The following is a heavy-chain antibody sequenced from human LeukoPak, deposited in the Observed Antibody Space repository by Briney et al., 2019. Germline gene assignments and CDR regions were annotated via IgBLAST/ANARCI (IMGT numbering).Heavy chain of an antibody. V-gene: IGHV1-2*02. D-gene: IGHD2-2*01. Sequence: ASVKVSCKASGYTFTGYYMHWVRQAPGQGLEWMGWINPNSGGTNYAQKFQGRVTMTRDTSISTAYMELSRLRSDDTVVYYCASYRCSSTSCYGGPYYYYYMDVWGKGTTVTVSS. J-gene: IGHJ6*03. CDR2: INPNSGGT. CDR1: GYTFTGYY. CDR3: ASYRCSSTSCYGGPYYYYYMDV.